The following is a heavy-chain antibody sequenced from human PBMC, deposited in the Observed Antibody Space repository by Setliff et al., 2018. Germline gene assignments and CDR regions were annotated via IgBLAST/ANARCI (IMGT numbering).Heavy chain of an antibody. CDR3: ARRFSSGNYNNLGY. V-gene: IGHV1-8*01. J-gene: IGHJ4*02. CDR2: MNPNSGNT. CDR1: GYTFTSYD. Sequence: ASVKVSCKASGYTFTSYDINWVRQAPGQGLEWMGWMNPNSGNTGFAQNFPGRVTMTRNTSISTAYMELSALRSDDTAVYYCARRFSSGNYNNLGYWGQGALVTVSS. D-gene: IGHD3-10*01.